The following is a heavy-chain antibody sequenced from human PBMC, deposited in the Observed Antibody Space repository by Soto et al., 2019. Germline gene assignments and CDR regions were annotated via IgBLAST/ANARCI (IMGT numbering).Heavy chain of an antibody. V-gene: IGHV4-59*13. CDR1: GGSMRGYS. D-gene: IGHD3-9*01. CDR2: VSHSGRT. J-gene: IGHJ6*02. Sequence: SETLSLTCKVSGGSMRGYSWSWIRQTPGEGLEWIGYVSHSGRTDYSPSLKNRVTISLDMSKNHFALHVNSVDPADTAVYYCERVAMENYHDTRSRSTSSALDVWGQGTTVTVSS. CDR3: ERVAMENYHDTRSRSTSSALDV.